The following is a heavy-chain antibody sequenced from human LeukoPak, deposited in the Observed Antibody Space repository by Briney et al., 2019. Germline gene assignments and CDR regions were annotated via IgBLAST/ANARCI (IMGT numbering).Heavy chain of an antibody. V-gene: IGHV1-2*02. CDR3: ASQAARTDFDY. Sequence: PGASVTVSCKASGYTFTSYDINWVRQAPGQGLEWMGWINPNSGGTNYAQKFQGRVTMTRDTSISTAYMELSRLRSDDTAVYYCASQAARTDFDYWGQGTLVTVSS. CDR1: GYTFTSYD. CDR2: INPNSGGT. D-gene: IGHD6-6*01. J-gene: IGHJ4*02.